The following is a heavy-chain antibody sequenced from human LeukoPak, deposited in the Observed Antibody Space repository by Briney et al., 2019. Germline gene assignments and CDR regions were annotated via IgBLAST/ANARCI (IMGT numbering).Heavy chain of an antibody. CDR3: ARSSYPYYFDY. CDR2: VNNDGSST. J-gene: IGHJ4*02. Sequence: PGGSLRLSCGASGFSFSSYWMHWVRQAPGTGLMWVSRVNNDGSSTTYADSVEGRFTISRDNARNTLYLQMDSLRAEDTAVYYCARSSYPYYFDYWGQGTLVTVSS. CDR1: GFSFSSYW. D-gene: IGHD6-19*01. V-gene: IGHV3-74*01.